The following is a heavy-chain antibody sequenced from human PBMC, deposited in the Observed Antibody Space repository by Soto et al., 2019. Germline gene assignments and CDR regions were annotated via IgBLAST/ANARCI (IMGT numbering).Heavy chain of an antibody. CDR2: IYYSGST. J-gene: IGHJ5*02. D-gene: IGHD5-18*01. CDR1: GGSISSYY. V-gene: IGHV4-59*01. Sequence: QVQLQESGPGLVKPSETLSLTCTVSGGSISSYYWSWIRQPPGKGLEWIGYIYYSGSTNYNPSLKSRVTISVDTYKNQFSLKLSSGTAADTAVYYCAREGGYSYGNWFDPWGQGTLVTVSS. CDR3: AREGGYSYGNWFDP.